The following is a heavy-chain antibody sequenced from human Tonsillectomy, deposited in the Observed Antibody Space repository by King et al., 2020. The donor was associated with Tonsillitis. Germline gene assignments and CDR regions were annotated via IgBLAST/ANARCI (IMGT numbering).Heavy chain of an antibody. CDR1: GFTFSSYE. CDR2: ISSRGSTI. V-gene: IGHV3-48*03. Sequence: VQLVESGGGLVQPGGSLRLSCAASGFTFSSYEMNWVRQAPGKGLEWVSYISSRGSTIYYADSVKGRFTISRDNAKNSLYLQMNSLRAEDTAVYYCARAPRGAFDIWGQGTMVTVSS. J-gene: IGHJ3*02. CDR3: ARAPRGAFDI. D-gene: IGHD3-16*01.